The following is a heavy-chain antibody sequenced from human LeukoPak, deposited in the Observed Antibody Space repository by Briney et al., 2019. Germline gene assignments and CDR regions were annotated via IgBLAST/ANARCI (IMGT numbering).Heavy chain of an antibody. V-gene: IGHV4-59*08. J-gene: IGHJ3*02. D-gene: IGHD5-18*01. CDR1: GGSINAYY. CDR3: ARLPANTAAFDI. Sequence: SETLTLTCTVSGGSINAYYWSWIRQPPGKGLEWIAYVRDSGKNNYNPSLKSRVAISLDTANNQISLRLNFVTAADTAIYHCARLPANTAAFDIWGLGTMVTVSS. CDR2: VRDSGKN.